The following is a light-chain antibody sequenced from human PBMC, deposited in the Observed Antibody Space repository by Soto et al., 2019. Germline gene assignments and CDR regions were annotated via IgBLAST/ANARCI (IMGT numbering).Light chain of an antibody. CDR3: AAWDDSLSGMV. J-gene: IGLJ2*01. V-gene: IGLV1-44*01. CDR1: SSNIGSNT. Sequence: QSALTQPPSTSGTPGQRVTISCSGSSSNIGSNTVSWYQHLPGTAPKLLIYSTNQRPSGVPDRFSGSKSGTSASLAISGLQSEDEADYYCAAWDDSLSGMVFGGGTKVTVL. CDR2: STN.